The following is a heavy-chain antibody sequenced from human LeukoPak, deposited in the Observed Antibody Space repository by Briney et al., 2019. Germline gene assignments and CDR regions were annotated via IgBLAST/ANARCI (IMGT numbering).Heavy chain of an antibody. Sequence: GGSLRLSCAASGFTFSSYWMTWVRQAPGKGLEWVANIDQDGAAIHSVDSVKGRFIISRDNAKNSLFLQLNSLRAEDTAVYYCARDVWYFDLWGRGTLVTVSS. V-gene: IGHV3-7*01. CDR3: ARDVWYFDL. CDR2: IDQDGAAI. CDR1: GFTFSSYW. J-gene: IGHJ2*01.